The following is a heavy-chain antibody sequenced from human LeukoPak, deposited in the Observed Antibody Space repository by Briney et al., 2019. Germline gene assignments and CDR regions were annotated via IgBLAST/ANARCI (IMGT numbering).Heavy chain of an antibody. Sequence: KPGGSLRLSCAASGFTFSDYYMSWLRQAPGKGLEWVAYISSSGSTIYYADSVKGRFTISRDNDKNSLYLQMTSLRAEDTAVYYCARERYSSSSSYFDYWGQGTLVTVSS. D-gene: IGHD6-6*01. V-gene: IGHV3-11*04. J-gene: IGHJ4*02. CDR2: ISSSGSTI. CDR3: ARERYSSSSSYFDY. CDR1: GFTFSDYY.